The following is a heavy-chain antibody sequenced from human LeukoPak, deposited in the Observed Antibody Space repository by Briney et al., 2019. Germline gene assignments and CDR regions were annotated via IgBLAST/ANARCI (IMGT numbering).Heavy chain of an antibody. CDR1: GDSISSGSYY. J-gene: IGHJ4*02. V-gene: IGHV4-61*02. CDR3: VRDWNGDYFDY. Sequence: PSETLSLTCIVSGDSISSGSYYWTWLRQPAGKGLEWIGGIHTSGNTNYSPSLKSRVTISRDTSKNQFSLRLTSVTAADTAVYYCVRDWNGDYFDYWGQGTLVTVSS. CDR2: IHTSGNT. D-gene: IGHD1-1*01.